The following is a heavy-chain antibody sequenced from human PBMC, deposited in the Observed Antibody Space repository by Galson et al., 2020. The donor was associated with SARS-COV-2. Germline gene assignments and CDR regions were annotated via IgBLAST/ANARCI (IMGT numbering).Heavy chain of an antibody. CDR2: IYSGGST. CDR3: AKEARTYSSSWTGDRYFDL. V-gene: IGHV3-23*03. J-gene: IGHJ2*01. Sequence: GGSLRLSCAASGFTFSSYAMSWVRQAPGKGLEWVSVIYSGGSTYYADSVKGRFTISRDNSKNTLYLQMNSLRAEDTAVYYCAKEARTYSSSWTGDRYFDLWGRGTLVTVSS. CDR1: GFTFSSYA. D-gene: IGHD6-13*01.